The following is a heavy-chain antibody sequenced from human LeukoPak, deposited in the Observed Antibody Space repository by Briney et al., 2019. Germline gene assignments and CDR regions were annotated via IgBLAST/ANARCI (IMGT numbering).Heavy chain of an antibody. CDR1: GGSISSGGHY. V-gene: IGHV4-31*03. D-gene: IGHD3-10*01. J-gene: IGHJ6*02. Sequence: SETLSLTCTVSGGSISSGGHYWSWIRQHPGKGLEWIGYIYYSGSTYYNPSLKSRVAISVDTSKNQFSLKLSSVTAADTAVYYCARDPASYYYGSGSYYYYGMDVWGQGTTVTVSS. CDR2: IYYSGST. CDR3: ARDPASYYYGSGSYYYYGMDV.